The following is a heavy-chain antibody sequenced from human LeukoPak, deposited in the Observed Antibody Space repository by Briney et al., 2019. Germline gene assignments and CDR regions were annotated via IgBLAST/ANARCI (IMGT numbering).Heavy chain of an antibody. Sequence: PSETLSLTCAVSGGSIISSNWWSWVRQPPGKGLEWIGEIHHSGGTKYNPSLKSRVTISVDTSKNQFSLKLSSVTAADTAVYYCARQGELILDAFDIWGQGTMVTVSS. J-gene: IGHJ3*02. CDR1: GGSIISSNW. V-gene: IGHV4-4*02. CDR2: IHHSGGT. CDR3: ARQGELILDAFDI. D-gene: IGHD1-26*01.